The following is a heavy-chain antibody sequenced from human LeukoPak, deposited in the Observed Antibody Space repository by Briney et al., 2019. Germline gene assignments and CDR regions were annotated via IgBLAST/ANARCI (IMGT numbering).Heavy chain of an antibody. Sequence: GGSLRLSCAASGFTFSSYWMHWVRQAPGKGLGWVSRIKSDGSTNYADSVKGRFTISRDNAKNTVSLQMKSLRAEDTGVYYCARAPSEIGGYYPEYFRHWGQGTLVTVSS. D-gene: IGHD3-22*01. CDR3: ARAPSEIGGYYPEYFRH. CDR2: IKSDGST. CDR1: GFTFSSYW. V-gene: IGHV3-74*01. J-gene: IGHJ1*01.